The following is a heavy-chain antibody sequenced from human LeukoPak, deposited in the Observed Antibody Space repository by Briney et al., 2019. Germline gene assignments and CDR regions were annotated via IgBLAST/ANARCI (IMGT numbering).Heavy chain of an antibody. D-gene: IGHD3-10*01. V-gene: IGHV3-21*01. Sequence: GGSLRLSCAASGFTFSSYSMNWVRQAPGKGLEWVSSISSSSSYIYYADSVKGRFTISRDNAKNSLYLQMNSLRAEDTAVYYCARTIWFGELDFYYYYMTSGAKGPRSPSP. CDR1: GFTFSSYS. CDR2: ISSSSSYI. J-gene: IGHJ6*03. CDR3: ARTIWFGELDFYYYYMTS.